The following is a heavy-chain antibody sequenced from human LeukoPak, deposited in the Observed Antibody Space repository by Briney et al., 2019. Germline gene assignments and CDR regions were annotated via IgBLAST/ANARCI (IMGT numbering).Heavy chain of an antibody. D-gene: IGHD3-3*01. V-gene: IGHV4-59*01. CDR3: ARAGAPYYDFWSGYSTAYYFDY. J-gene: IGHJ4*02. CDR1: GGSISSYY. Sequence: SSETLSLTCTVSGGSISSYYWSWIRQPPGKGLEWIGCIYYSGSTNYNPSLKSRVTISVDTSKNQFSLKLSSVTAADTAVYYCARAGAPYYDFWSGYSTAYYFDYWGQGTLVTVSS. CDR2: IYYSGST.